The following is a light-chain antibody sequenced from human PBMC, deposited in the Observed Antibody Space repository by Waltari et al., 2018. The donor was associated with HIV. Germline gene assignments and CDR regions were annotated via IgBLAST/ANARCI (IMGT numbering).Light chain of an antibody. V-gene: IGLV2-14*01. CDR3: SSYTSSSTLV. J-gene: IGLJ1*01. CDR1: RSDVGGYNF. Sequence: QSALTQPAPVSGSPGQSITLSCAGTRSDVGGYNFVSWYQPHPDQAPKLLIFEVPERPSGGSNRFSGSKSDNTASLTISGLQSEDEADYYCSSYTSSSTLVFGTGTKVTV. CDR2: EVP.